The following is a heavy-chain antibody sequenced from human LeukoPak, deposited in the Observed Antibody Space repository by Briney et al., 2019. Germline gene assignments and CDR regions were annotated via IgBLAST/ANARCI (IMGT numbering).Heavy chain of an antibody. Sequence: GGSLRLSCAGSGFRFSAYSMHWVRQAPGKGLKWVSSISSSSNYIHYADSLKGRFTISRGDAANSLYLQMNSLRAEDTALYYCARGLPDSSGYYYGGDYFDFWGQGILVTVSS. CDR3: ARGLPDSSGYYYGGDYFDF. CDR2: ISSSSNYI. V-gene: IGHV3-21*06. D-gene: IGHD3-22*01. CDR1: GFRFSAYS. J-gene: IGHJ4*02.